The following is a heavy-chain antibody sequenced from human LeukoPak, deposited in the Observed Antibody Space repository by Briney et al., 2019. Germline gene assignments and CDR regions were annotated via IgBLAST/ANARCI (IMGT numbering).Heavy chain of an antibody. Sequence: PGGSLRLSCTSSGFNVISNYMIWGRQAPGKGLEWVSAMYSGGSTYYADSVKGRFTISRDNSKNTMSLQMNSLRAEDTAVYYCARSSEIAAPFDPWGQGTLVTVSS. CDR2: MYSGGST. J-gene: IGHJ5*02. CDR1: GFNVISNY. V-gene: IGHV3-66*01. D-gene: IGHD3-10*01. CDR3: ARSSEIAAPFDP.